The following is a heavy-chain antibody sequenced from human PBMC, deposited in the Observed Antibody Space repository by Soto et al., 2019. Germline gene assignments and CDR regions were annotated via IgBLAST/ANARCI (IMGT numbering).Heavy chain of an antibody. CDR1: CGSISSSSYY. Sequence: PSETLSLTCTVSCGSISSSSYYWGWIRQPPGKGLEWIGSIYYSGSTYYNPSLKSRVTISVDTSKNQFSLKLSSVTAADTAVYYCARRVITGTTGGLDYWGQGTLVTVSS. CDR2: IYYSGST. J-gene: IGHJ4*02. D-gene: IGHD1-20*01. CDR3: ARRVITGTTGGLDY. V-gene: IGHV4-39*01.